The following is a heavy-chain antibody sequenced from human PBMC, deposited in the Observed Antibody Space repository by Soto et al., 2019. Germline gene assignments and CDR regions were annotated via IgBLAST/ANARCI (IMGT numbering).Heavy chain of an antibody. CDR3: ARILTITMARGVISGFDP. CDR1: GFSLSNARMG. CDR2: IFSNDEK. D-gene: IGHD3-10*01. V-gene: IGHV2-26*01. J-gene: IGHJ5*02. Sequence: QVTLKESGPVLVKPTETLTLTCTVSGFSLSNARMGVSWIRQPPGKALEWLAHIFSNDEKSYSTSLKSRLTISKDTSKSQVVLTMTNMDPVDTATYYCARILTITMARGVISGFDPWGQGTLVTVSS.